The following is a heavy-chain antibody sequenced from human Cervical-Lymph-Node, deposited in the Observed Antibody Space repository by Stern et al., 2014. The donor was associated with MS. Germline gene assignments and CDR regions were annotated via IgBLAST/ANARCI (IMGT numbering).Heavy chain of an antibody. CDR3: AREDCSGGSCYSGFDY. V-gene: IGHV1-69*01. CDR1: GGTFSSYA. CDR2: IIPIFGTA. Sequence: VQLVESGAEVKKPGSSVKVSCKASGGTFSSYAISWVRQAPGQGLEWMGGIIPIFGTANYAQKFQGRVTITADESTSTAYMELSSLRSEDTAVYYCAREDCSGGSCYSGFDYWGQGTLVTVSS. D-gene: IGHD2-15*01. J-gene: IGHJ4*02.